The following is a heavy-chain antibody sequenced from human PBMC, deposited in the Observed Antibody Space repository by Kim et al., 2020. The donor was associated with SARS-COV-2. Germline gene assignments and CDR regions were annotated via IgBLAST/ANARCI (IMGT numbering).Heavy chain of an antibody. Sequence: ASVKVSCKASGYTFTSYDINWVRQATGQGLEWMGWMNPNSGNTGYAQKFQGRVTMTRNTSISTAYMELSSLRSEDTAVYYCARYPLDYDILTGYSTDYGMDVWGQGTTVTVSS. V-gene: IGHV1-8*01. CDR1: GYTFTSYD. CDR2: MNPNSGNT. D-gene: IGHD3-9*01. CDR3: ARYPLDYDILTGYSTDYGMDV. J-gene: IGHJ6*02.